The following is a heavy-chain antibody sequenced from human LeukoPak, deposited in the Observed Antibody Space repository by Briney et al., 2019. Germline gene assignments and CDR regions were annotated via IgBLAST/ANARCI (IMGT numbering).Heavy chain of an antibody. Sequence: PSVKVSCKASGYTFTGYHIHWVRQAPGQGLEWMGWINPNSGVTNYAQKFQGRVTMTRDTSISTAYMELSRLTSDDTAVYYCASLDGPQGAFDYWGQGTLVTVSS. CDR2: INPNSGVT. D-gene: IGHD5-24*01. V-gene: IGHV1-2*02. CDR1: GYTFTGYH. J-gene: IGHJ4*02. CDR3: ASLDGPQGAFDY.